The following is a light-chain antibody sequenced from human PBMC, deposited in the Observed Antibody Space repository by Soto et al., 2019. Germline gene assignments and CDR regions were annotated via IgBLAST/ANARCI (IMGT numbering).Light chain of an antibody. CDR2: GAS. CDR3: QQYATSPWT. CDR1: QSVSTN. V-gene: IGKV3-20*01. Sequence: EIVLTQSPGTLSLSPGERATLSCRASQSVSTNLAWYQQRPGQAPRLLIFGASSRATGIPDRFSGRGSGTDFTLTISRLEPEDFAVYCCQQYATSPWTFGQGTKVDIK. J-gene: IGKJ1*01.